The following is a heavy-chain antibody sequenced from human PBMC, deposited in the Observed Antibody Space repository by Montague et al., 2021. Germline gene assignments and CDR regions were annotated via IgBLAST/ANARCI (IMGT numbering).Heavy chain of an antibody. CDR2: TYYRSKWAN. J-gene: IGHJ4*02. CDR1: GDSVSSNSVT. V-gene: IGHV6-1*01. CDR3: VRQSVSGKFDY. D-gene: IGHD6-19*01. Sequence: CAISGDSVSSNSVTWHWIRQSSSSGREWLGRTYYRSKWANDYALXVRSRITFNPDTSKNQFSLQLDSVTPEDMAVYYCVRQSVSGKFDYWGKGTRVTVSS.